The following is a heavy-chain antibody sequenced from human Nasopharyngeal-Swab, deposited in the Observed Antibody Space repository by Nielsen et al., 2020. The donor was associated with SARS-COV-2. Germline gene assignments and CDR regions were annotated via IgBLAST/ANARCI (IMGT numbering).Heavy chain of an antibody. CDR1: GFTFSSYG. CDR3: ARSSPRLIAAAGPFDY. CDR2: ISSSGSTI. Sequence: GGSLRLSCAASGFTFSSYGMNWVRQAPGKGLEWVSYISSSGSTIYYADSVKGRFTISRDNAKNSLYLQMNSLRAEDTAVYYCARSSPRLIAAAGPFDYWGQGTLVTVSS. D-gene: IGHD6-13*01. J-gene: IGHJ4*02. V-gene: IGHV3-48*03.